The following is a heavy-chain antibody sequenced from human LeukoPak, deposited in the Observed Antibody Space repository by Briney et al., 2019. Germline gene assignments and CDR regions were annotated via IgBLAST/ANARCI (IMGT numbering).Heavy chain of an antibody. CDR1: GFTFSNYW. D-gene: IGHD1-26*01. V-gene: IGHV3-7*01. CDR3: ATYSGSSSMDF. Sequence: GGSLRLSCEASGFTFSNYWMSWVRRAPGKGLEWVANIKEDGGAKYYADSVKGRFTISRDNAKSSLYLQMNSLRAEDTSVYYCATYSGSSSMDFWGQGTLVTVSS. J-gene: IGHJ4*02. CDR2: IKEDGGAK.